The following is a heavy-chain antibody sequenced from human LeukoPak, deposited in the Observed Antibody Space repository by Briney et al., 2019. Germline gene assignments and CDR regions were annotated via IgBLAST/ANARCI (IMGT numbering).Heavy chain of an antibody. CDR3: ASVRVYGEHDAFDI. CDR1: GFTFSSYA. D-gene: IGHD3-10*02. CDR2: ISGSGGST. Sequence: PGGSLRLSCAASGFTFSSYAMSWVRQAPGKGLEWVSAISGSGGSTYYADSVKGRFTISRDNAKNSLYLQMNSLRAEDTAVYYCASVRVYGEHDAFDIWGQGTMVTVSS. V-gene: IGHV3-23*01. J-gene: IGHJ3*02.